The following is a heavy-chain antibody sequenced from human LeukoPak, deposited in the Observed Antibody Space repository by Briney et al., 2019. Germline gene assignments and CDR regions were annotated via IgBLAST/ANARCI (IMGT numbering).Heavy chain of an antibody. CDR2: IYYSGST. Sequence: SETLSLTCTVSGGSISSSSYYWGWIRRPPGKGLEWIGSIYYSGSTYYNPSLKSRVTISVDTSKNQFSLKLSSVTAADTAVYYCLVSHIAVAVFDYWGQGTLVTVSS. J-gene: IGHJ4*02. D-gene: IGHD6-19*01. CDR1: GGSISSSSYY. CDR3: LVSHIAVAVFDY. V-gene: IGHV4-39*01.